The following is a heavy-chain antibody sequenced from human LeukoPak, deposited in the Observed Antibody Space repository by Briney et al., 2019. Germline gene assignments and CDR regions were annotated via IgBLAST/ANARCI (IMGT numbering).Heavy chain of an antibody. CDR3: ARDQGYYYDSTWSYYYAMDV. V-gene: IGHV3-33*01. CDR1: GFSFSTYG. CDR2: IWYDGSNK. D-gene: IGHD3-22*01. J-gene: IGHJ6*02. Sequence: GRSLRLSCAASGFSFSTYGMHWVRQAPGKGLEWVAVIWYDGSNKYYADSVKGRFTISRDNSKNTLYLQMNSLRAEDSAVYYCARDQGYYYDSTWSYYYAMDVWGQGTTVTVSS.